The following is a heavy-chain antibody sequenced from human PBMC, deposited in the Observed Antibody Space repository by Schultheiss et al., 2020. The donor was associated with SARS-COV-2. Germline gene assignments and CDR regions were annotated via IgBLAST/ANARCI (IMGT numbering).Heavy chain of an antibody. CDR1: GFTFSSYW. CDR2: IKQDGSVQ. D-gene: IGHD6-13*01. J-gene: IGHJ4*02. Sequence: GGSLRLSCAASGFTFSSYWMSWVRQAPGKGLQWVANIKQDGSVQHYVDSVRGRFTISRDNVEVLLYLQMNSLRVEDTAVYFCARDHTAPGLILDSRGQGTLVTVSS. V-gene: IGHV3-7*03. CDR3: ARDHTAPGLILDS.